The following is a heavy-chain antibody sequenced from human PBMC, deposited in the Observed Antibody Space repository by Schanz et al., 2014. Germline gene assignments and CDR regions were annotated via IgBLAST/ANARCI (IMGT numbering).Heavy chain of an antibody. CDR3: VRVSFADPRLYRGMDRDIDY. V-gene: IGHV3-23*01. CDR2: ISGSGGST. D-gene: IGHD5-18*01. Sequence: EVQLLESGGGLVQPGGSLRLSCAASGFSFSSYAMGWVRQAPGKGLEWVSAISGSGGSTYYADSVKGRFTISRDDAKKSMYLQMNNLRAEDTAVYYCVRVSFADPRLYRGMDRDIDYWGQGTLVTVSS. CDR1: GFSFSSYA. J-gene: IGHJ4*02.